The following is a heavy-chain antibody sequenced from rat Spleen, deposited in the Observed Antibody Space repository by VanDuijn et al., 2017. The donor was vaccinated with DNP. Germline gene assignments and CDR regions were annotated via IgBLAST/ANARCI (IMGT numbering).Heavy chain of an antibody. CDR3: ARRAFGVRGYYAMDA. Sequence: EVQLVESGGGLVQPGRSMKLSCAASGFTFSNYYMAWVRQAPTKGLEWVASISTGGGNTYYRDSVKGRFTISRDNAKSTLYLQMDSLRSEETATYYCARRAFGVRGYYAMDAWGQGVMVTVSS. CDR1: GFTFSNYY. CDR2: ISTGGGNT. J-gene: IGHJ4*01. D-gene: IGHD4-3*01. V-gene: IGHV5S11*01.